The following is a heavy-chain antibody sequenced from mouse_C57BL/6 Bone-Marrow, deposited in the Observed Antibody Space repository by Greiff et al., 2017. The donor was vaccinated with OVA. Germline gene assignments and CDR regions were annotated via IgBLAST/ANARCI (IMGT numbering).Heavy chain of an antibody. D-gene: IGHD1-1*01. V-gene: IGHV14-4*01. CDR2: IDPENGDT. J-gene: IGHJ2*01. Sequence: EVQLQQSGAELVRPGASVKLSCTASGFNIKDDYMHWVKQRPEQGLEWIGWIDPENGDTEYASQFQGKATITADTSSNTAYLQLSSLTSEDTAVYYCTTFSTTVEYIDYWGQGTTRTVSS. CDR1: GFNIKDDY. CDR3: TTFSTTVEYIDY.